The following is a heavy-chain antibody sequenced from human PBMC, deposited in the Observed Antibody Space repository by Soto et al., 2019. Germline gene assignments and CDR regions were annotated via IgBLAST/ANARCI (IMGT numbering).Heavy chain of an antibody. CDR2: IIPIFGTA. J-gene: IGHJ5*02. CDR3: ARGGEDGGNPDGWFDP. CDR1: GGTFSSYG. D-gene: IGHD2-15*01. Sequence: QVQLVQSGAEVKKPGSSVKVSCKASGGTFSSYGISWVRQAPGQGLEWMGGIIPIFGTANYAQKFQGRVTITADESTRKAYMELSSLRSEDTAVYYCARGGEDGGNPDGWFDPWGQGTLVTVSS. V-gene: IGHV1-69*01.